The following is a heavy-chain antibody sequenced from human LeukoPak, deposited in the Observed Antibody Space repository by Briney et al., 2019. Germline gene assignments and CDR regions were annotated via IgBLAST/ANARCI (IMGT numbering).Heavy chain of an antibody. D-gene: IGHD3-3*01. CDR3: AKFWSGYYTD. CDR1: GDTFGTFS. J-gene: IGHJ4*02. CDR2: LTPLAGTP. Sequence: SVKVSCKASGDTFGTFSFNWVRQAPSEGLEWLGGLTPLAGTPNYAQKFQGRLTISADKSTSTVYMELSRLTSEDTAVYFCAKFWSGYYTDWSQGTLVSVSS. V-gene: IGHV1-69*06.